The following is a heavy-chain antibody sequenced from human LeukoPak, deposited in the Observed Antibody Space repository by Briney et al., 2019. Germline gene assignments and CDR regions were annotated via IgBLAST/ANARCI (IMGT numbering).Heavy chain of an antibody. Sequence: SVKVSCKASGGTFSSYTISWVRQAPGQGLEWMGRIIPILGIANYAQKFQGRVTITADKSTSTAYMELSSLRSEDTAVYYCARAPGISQAADYWGQGTQVTVSS. CDR2: IIPILGIA. CDR1: GGTFSSYT. V-gene: IGHV1-69*02. CDR3: ARAPGISQAADY. D-gene: IGHD2-15*01. J-gene: IGHJ4*02.